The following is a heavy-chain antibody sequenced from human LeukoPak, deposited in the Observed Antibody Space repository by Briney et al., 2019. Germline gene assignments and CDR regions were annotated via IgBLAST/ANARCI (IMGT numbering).Heavy chain of an antibody. CDR3: ATPGRYTSGVFDY. CDR1: GFTFSSYA. D-gene: IGHD6-19*01. CDR2: ISSSGDST. Sequence: PGGSLRLSCAASGFTFSSYAMSWVRQAPGKGLEWVSAISSSGDSTYYADSVKGRFTISRDNSKYTLYLQMNSLRAEDTAVYYCATPGRYTSGVFDYWGQGTLVTVSS. J-gene: IGHJ4*02. V-gene: IGHV3-23*01.